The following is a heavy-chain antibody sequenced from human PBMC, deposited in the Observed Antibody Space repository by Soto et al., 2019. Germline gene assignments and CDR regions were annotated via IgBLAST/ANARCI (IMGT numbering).Heavy chain of an antibody. CDR2: VAYDGRNQ. D-gene: IGHD3-10*01. CDR1: GFTFNTYA. CDR3: ATVPQGRYAGSFWHPFDH. V-gene: IGHV3-30*04. J-gene: IGHJ4*02. Sequence: QVQLVESGGGVVQPGRSLRLSCAASGFTFNTYAMHWVRQAPGKGLEWVAVVAYDGRNQYYTNSVKGRFTISRDNSKNTLYLLMDSLRPEDTAVYYCATVPQGRYAGSFWHPFDHWGQGTLVIVSS.